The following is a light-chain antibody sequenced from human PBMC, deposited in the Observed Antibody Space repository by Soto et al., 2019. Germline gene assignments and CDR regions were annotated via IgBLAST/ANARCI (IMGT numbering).Light chain of an antibody. V-gene: IGKV3-11*01. Sequence: EIVLTQSPATLSLSPGERATLSCRASQSVSSYLAWYQQKPGQAPRLLIYDASNRATGIPARFSGSGSGTDCTPTISSLEPEDFAVYYCQQRSNWPPWTFGQGTTVEIK. CDR3: QQRSNWPPWT. CDR2: DAS. J-gene: IGKJ1*01. CDR1: QSVSSY.